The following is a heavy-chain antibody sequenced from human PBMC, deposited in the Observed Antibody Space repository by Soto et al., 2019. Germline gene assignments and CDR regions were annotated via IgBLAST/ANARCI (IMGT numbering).Heavy chain of an antibody. CDR3: ARERSNYGGYYYGMDV. J-gene: IGHJ6*02. D-gene: IGHD4-4*01. CDR1: GFTVSSNY. Sequence: GGSLRLSCAASGFTVSSNYMSWVRQAPGKGLEWVSVIYSGGSTYYADSVKGRFTISRDNSKNTLYLQMNSLRAEDTAVYYCARERSNYGGYYYGMDVWGQGTTVTVSS. V-gene: IGHV3-66*01. CDR2: IYSGGST.